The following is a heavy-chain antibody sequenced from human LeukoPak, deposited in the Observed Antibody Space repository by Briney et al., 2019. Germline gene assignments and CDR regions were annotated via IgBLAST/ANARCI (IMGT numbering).Heavy chain of an antibody. Sequence: SENLSLTCTVSGGSISSGGYYWSWIRQHPGKGLEWIGYIYYSGSTYYNPSLKSRVTISVDTSKNQFSLKLSSVTAADTAVYYCARAAGELTGTTYYFDYWGQGTLVTVSS. CDR2: IYYSGST. CDR1: GGSISSGGYY. J-gene: IGHJ4*02. CDR3: ARAAGELTGTTYYFDY. D-gene: IGHD1-7*01. V-gene: IGHV4-31*03.